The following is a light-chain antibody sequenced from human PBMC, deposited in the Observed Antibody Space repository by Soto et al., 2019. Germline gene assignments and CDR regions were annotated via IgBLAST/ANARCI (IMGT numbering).Light chain of an antibody. CDR3: MQATQFPHN. CDR2: KIF. V-gene: IGKV2-24*01. Sequence: DIVMTQTTISSPVTLGQPASISCRSSQSLVHSDGKTYLGWVQQRPGQPPRLLIFKIFNRFTGVPDSFSGSGAGTDVTLKISRVEAEDVGVYYFMQATQFPHNVGQGTKLEIK. CDR1: QSLVHSDGKTY. J-gene: IGKJ2*01.